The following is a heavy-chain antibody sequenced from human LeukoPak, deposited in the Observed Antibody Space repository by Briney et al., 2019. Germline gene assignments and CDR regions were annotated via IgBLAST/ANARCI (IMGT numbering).Heavy chain of an antibody. CDR2: INHSGST. J-gene: IGHJ5*02. Sequence: SETLSLTCAVYGGSFSGYYWSWIRQPPGKGLEWIGEINHSGSTNYNPSLTSRVTISVDTSKNQFSLKLSSVTAADTAVYYCARVPSIAAAGNWFDPWGQGTLVTVSS. V-gene: IGHV4-34*01. D-gene: IGHD6-13*01. CDR1: GGSFSGYY. CDR3: ARVPSIAAAGNWFDP.